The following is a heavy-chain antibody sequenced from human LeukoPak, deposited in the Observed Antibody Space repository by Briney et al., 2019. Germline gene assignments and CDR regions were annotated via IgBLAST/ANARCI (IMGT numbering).Heavy chain of an antibody. CDR2: IYPGDSDT. Sequence: GESLKISCKDSGYRFTSNWIGWVRQMPGKGLEWMGIIYPGDSDTRYSPSFQGQVTISADKSITTAYLQWSSLKASDTAMYYCVRLLYYDSSGYSPDYWGQGTLVTVSS. D-gene: IGHD3-22*01. V-gene: IGHV5-51*01. J-gene: IGHJ4*02. CDR1: GYRFTSNW. CDR3: VRLLYYDSSGYSPDY.